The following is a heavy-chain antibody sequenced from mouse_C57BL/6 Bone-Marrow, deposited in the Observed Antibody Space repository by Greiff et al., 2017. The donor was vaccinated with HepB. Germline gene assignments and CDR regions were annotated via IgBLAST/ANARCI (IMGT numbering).Heavy chain of an antibody. Sequence: LVESGPELVKPGASVKLSCKASGYTFTSYDINWVKQRPGQGLEWIGWIYPRDGSTKYNEKFKGKATLTVDTSSSTAYMELHSLTSEDSAVYFCARVPFITTVVARAYWGQGTLVTVSA. CDR2: IYPRDGST. CDR1: GYTFTSYD. CDR3: ARVPFITTVVARAY. V-gene: IGHV1-85*01. D-gene: IGHD1-1*01. J-gene: IGHJ3*01.